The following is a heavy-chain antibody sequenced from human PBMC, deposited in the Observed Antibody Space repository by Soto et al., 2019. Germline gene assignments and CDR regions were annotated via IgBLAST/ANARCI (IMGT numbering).Heavy chain of an antibody. CDR3: STGSDSGCDGNY. CDR1: GFTFSNAW. Sequence: GGSLRLSCAASGFTFSNAWMSWVRQAPGKGLEWVGRIKIKTDGGTTDYAAPVKGRFTISRDDTKNTLYLQMNSLKTESTAVYYCSTGSDSGCDGNYWGQGTLVTVSS. J-gene: IGHJ4*02. D-gene: IGHD5-12*01. CDR2: IKIKTDGGTT. V-gene: IGHV3-15*01.